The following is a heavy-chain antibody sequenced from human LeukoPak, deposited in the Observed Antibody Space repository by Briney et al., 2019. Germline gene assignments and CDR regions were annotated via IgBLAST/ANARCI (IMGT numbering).Heavy chain of an antibody. D-gene: IGHD6-13*01. CDR3: ARDKAAADRSLDY. CDR2: IYSSGST. CDR1: GGSISSGSYY. Sequence: SQTLSLTCTVSGGSISSGSYYWNWIRQPAGKGLEWIGRIYSSGSTNYNPSLKSRVTISVDTSKNQFSLKLSSVTAADTALYYCARDKAAADRSLDYWGQGTLVTISS. V-gene: IGHV4-61*02. J-gene: IGHJ4*02.